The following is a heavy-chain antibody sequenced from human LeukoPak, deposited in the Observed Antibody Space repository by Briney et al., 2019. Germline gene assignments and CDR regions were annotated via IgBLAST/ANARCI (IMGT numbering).Heavy chain of an antibody. CDR1: GYSFTSYW. D-gene: IGHD3-10*01. Sequence: GGSLKISCKGSGYSFTSYWISWVRQMPGKGLEWMGRIDPSDSYTNYSPSFQGHVTISADKSISTAYLQWSSLKASDTAMYYCARLMGYYGSGSSPYGMDVWGKGTTVTVSS. CDR3: ARLMGYYGSGSSPYGMDV. V-gene: IGHV5-10-1*01. J-gene: IGHJ6*04. CDR2: IDPSDSYT.